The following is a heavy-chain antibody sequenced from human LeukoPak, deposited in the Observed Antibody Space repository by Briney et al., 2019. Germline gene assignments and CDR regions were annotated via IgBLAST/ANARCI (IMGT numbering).Heavy chain of an antibody. J-gene: IGHJ4*02. CDR2: INPNSGGT. D-gene: IGHD3-22*01. Sequence: ASVKVSCKASGYTFTGYYMHWVRQAPGQGLEWMGRINPNSGGTNYAQKFQGRVTMTRDTSISTAYMELSRLRSDDTAVYYCARGYYDSSGYKTNDYWGQGTLVTVSS. V-gene: IGHV1-2*06. CDR3: ARGYYDSSGYKTNDY. CDR1: GYTFTGYY.